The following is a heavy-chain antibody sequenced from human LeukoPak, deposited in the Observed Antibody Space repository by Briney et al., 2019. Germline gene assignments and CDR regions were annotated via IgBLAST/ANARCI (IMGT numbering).Heavy chain of an antibody. Sequence: PGRSLRLSCAASGFTFSSHGMYWVPQAPGKGLEWVAIVSYDGSHKFYADSVKGRFTISRDNSKNTLYLQMNSLGDEDTAVYYCGKDVQGWGKGTLVTVSS. J-gene: IGHJ4*02. V-gene: IGHV3-30*18. CDR1: GFTFSSHG. CDR3: GKDVQG. CDR2: VSYDGSHK.